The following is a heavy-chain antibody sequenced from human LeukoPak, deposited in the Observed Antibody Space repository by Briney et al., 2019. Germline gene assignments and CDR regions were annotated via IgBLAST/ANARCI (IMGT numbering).Heavy chain of an antibody. Sequence: GSLRLSCAASGFTFSSYGMHWVRQAPGKGLEWVAFIRYDGSNKYYADSVKGRFTISRDNSKNTLYLQMNSLRAEDTAVYYCANTYCSSTSCYERLFDYWGQGTLVTVSS. V-gene: IGHV3-30*02. D-gene: IGHD2-2*01. CDR1: GFTFSSYG. J-gene: IGHJ4*02. CDR3: ANTYCSSTSCYERLFDY. CDR2: IRYDGSNK.